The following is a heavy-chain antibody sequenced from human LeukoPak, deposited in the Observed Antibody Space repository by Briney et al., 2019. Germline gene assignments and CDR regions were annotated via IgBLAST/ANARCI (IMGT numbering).Heavy chain of an antibody. J-gene: IGHJ4*02. CDR3: ARGGGYYYFDY. Sequence: GGSLRLSCAASGFTFSGYSMNWVRQAPGKGLEWVANIKQDGSEKYYVDSVKGRFTISRDNAKNSLYLQMNSLRAEDTAVYYCARGGGYYYFDYWGQGTLVTVSS. D-gene: IGHD3-22*01. V-gene: IGHV3-7*01. CDR2: IKQDGSEK. CDR1: GFTFSGYS.